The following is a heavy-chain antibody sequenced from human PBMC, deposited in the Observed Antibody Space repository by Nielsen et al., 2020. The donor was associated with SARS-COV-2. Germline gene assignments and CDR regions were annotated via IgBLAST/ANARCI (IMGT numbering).Heavy chain of an antibody. Sequence: GGSLRLSCAVTASSNYMSWVRQAPGKGLEWVSIIYSGGSTYYADSVKGRFTISRDTSRNTLYLQMNSLRVEDTAVYYCATGGSYGGRQLDYDYYAMDVWGQGTTVTVSS. CDR3: ATGGSYGGRQLDYDYYAMDV. V-gene: IGHV3-66*01. J-gene: IGHJ6*02. CDR1: TASSNY. D-gene: IGHD3-16*01. CDR2: IYSGGST.